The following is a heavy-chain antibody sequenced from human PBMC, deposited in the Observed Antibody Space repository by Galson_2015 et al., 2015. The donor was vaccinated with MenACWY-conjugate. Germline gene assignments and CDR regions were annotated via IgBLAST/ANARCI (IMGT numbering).Heavy chain of an antibody. CDR1: GFTFSSYS. J-gene: IGHJ3*02. CDR3: ARDSYSDSSGMGKDDAFDI. V-gene: IGHV3-21*01. CDR2: ISSSSSYI. D-gene: IGHD3-22*01. Sequence: SLRLSCAASGFTFSSYSMNWVRQAPGKGLEWVSSISSSSSYIYYADSVKGRFTISRDNAKNSLYLQMKSLRAEDTAVYYCARDSYSDSSGMGKDDAFDIWGQGTMVTVSS.